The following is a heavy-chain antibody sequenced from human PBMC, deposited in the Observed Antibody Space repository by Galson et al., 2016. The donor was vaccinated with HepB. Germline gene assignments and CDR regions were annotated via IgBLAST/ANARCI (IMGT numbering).Heavy chain of an antibody. CDR3: ARYLRSHGYYVMDV. V-gene: IGHV2-70*01. CDR2: IDWNGNK. J-gene: IGHJ6*02. Sequence: PALVKPTQTLTMTCTFSGFSLSTSGMAVSWIRQLPGKALEWLAVIDWNGNKFYSPSLTTRLTISKDTSKNQVVLTLTNMYPVDTATYFCARYLRSHGYYVMDVWGQGTTVTVSS. D-gene: IGHD4-17*01. CDR1: GFSLSTSGMA.